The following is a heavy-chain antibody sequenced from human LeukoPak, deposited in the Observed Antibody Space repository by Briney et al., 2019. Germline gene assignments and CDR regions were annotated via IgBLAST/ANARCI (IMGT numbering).Heavy chain of an antibody. Sequence: ASVKVSCKASGYTFTGYYMHWVRQAPGQGLEWMGWINPNSGGTNYAQKFQGRVTMTRDTSISTAYMELSRLRSDDTAVYYCASALEGYCSSTSCYTMNWFDPWGQGTLVTVSS. V-gene: IGHV1-2*02. D-gene: IGHD2-2*02. CDR1: GYTFTGYY. CDR2: INPNSGGT. CDR3: ASALEGYCSSTSCYTMNWFDP. J-gene: IGHJ5*02.